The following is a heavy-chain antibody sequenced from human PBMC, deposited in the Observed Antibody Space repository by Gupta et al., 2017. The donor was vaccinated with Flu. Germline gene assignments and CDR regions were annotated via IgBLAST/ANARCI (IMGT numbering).Heavy chain of an antibody. Sequence: ISSYYWSWIRQPPGKGLEWIGYISYSGSTNYNPSLRSRVTISVDTSKKKFSLNLRSVTAADTAMYYCARGYFSSSDDAFDIWGQGTMVSVSS. CDR3: ARGYFSSSDDAFDI. J-gene: IGHJ3*02. CDR1: ISSYY. D-gene: IGHD6-6*01. CDR2: ISYSGST. V-gene: IGHV4-59*01.